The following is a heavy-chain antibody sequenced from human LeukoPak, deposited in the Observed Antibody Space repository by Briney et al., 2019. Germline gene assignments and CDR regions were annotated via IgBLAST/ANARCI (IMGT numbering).Heavy chain of an antibody. J-gene: IGHJ3*02. Sequence: GGSLRLSCAASGFTFSSYWMHWVRQAPRKGLVWVSRITSDGSSTSYADSVKGRFTISRDNAKNTLYLQMNSLRAEDTAVYYCARDGGDDAFDIWGQGTMVTVSS. V-gene: IGHV3-74*01. D-gene: IGHD3-10*01. CDR1: GFTFSSYW. CDR2: ITSDGSST. CDR3: ARDGGDDAFDI.